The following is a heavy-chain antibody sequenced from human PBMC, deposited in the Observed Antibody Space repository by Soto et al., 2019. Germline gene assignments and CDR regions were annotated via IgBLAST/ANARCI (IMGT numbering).Heavy chain of an antibody. D-gene: IGHD6-19*01. Sequence: GESLKISCKGSRYSFTSYWIGWVRQMPGKGLEWMGIIYPGDSDTRYSPSFQGQVTISADKSISTAYLQWSSLKASDTAMYYCATHLSPSLDSRYSSGWYFDYWGQGTLVTVS. CDR1: RYSFTSYW. V-gene: IGHV5-51*01. CDR2: IYPGDSDT. J-gene: IGHJ4*02. CDR3: ATHLSPSLDSRYSSGWYFDY.